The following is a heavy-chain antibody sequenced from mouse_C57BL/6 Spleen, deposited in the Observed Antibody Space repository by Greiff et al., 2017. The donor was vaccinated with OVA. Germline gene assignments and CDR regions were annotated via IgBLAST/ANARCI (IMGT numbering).Heavy chain of an antibody. CDR3: TRDRGTTVVASDYAMDY. V-gene: IGHV5-9-1*02. D-gene: IGHD1-1*01. Sequence: DVKLVESGEGLVKPGGSLKLSCAASGFTFSSYAMSWVRQTPEKRLEWVAYISSGGDYIYYADTVKGRFTISRDNARNTLYLQMSSLKSEDTAMYYCTRDRGTTVVASDYAMDYWGQGTSVTVSS. CDR2: ISSGGDYI. CDR1: GFTFSSYA. J-gene: IGHJ4*01.